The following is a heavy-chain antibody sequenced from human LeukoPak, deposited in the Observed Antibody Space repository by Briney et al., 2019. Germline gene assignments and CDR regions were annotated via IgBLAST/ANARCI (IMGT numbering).Heavy chain of an antibody. J-gene: IGHJ4*02. V-gene: IGHV3-33*01. CDR1: GFTFSSYG. D-gene: IGHD3-22*01. CDR3: ARADTAPYYYDSSGYYPVYFDY. Sequence: GGSLRLSCAASGFTFSSYGMHWVRQAPGKGLEWVAVIWYDGSNKYYADSVKGRFTISRDNSKNTLYLQMNSLRAEDTAVYYCARADTAPYYYDSSGYYPVYFDYWGQGTLVTVSS. CDR2: IWYDGSNK.